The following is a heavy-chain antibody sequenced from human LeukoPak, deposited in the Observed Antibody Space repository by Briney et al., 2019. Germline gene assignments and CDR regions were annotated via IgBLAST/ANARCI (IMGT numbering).Heavy chain of an antibody. V-gene: IGHV3-48*03. CDR1: GFTFSNYK. Sequence: GASLRLSCAASGFTFSNYKMNWVRQAPGKGLEWVSYISSSGSIINYSDSVKGRFTISRDNAKNSLALQMNSLRAEDTAVYYCARDFGYFWGQGTLVTVSS. CDR3: ARDFGYF. D-gene: IGHD3-10*01. CDR2: ISSSGSII. J-gene: IGHJ4*02.